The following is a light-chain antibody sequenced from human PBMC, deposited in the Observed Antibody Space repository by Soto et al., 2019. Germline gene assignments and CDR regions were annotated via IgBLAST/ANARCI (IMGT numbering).Light chain of an antibody. CDR3: QQYHTYSGT. J-gene: IGKJ1*01. CDR2: KAS. V-gene: IGKV1-5*03. CDR1: QTISTW. Sequence: DIQMTQSPSTLSASVGDRVTITCRANQTISTWLAWYQQKPGKAPKLLISKASTLESGVPSRFSGSGSETEFTLTISILQPDDFGTYYCQQYHTYSGTFGQGTKVEIK.